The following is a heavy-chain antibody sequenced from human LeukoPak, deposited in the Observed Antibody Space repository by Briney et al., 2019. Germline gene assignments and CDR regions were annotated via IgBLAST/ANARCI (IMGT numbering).Heavy chain of an antibody. J-gene: IGHJ4*02. Sequence: SETLSLTCTVSGGSISSYYWSWIRQPPGKGLEWIGYIYYSGSTNYNPSLKSRVTISVDKSKNQFSLRLSSVTAADTAVYYCARDVGYCSGGSCYSFDYWGQGTLVTVSS. D-gene: IGHD2-15*01. CDR2: IYYSGST. CDR3: ARDVGYCSGGSCYSFDY. CDR1: GGSISSYY. V-gene: IGHV4-59*12.